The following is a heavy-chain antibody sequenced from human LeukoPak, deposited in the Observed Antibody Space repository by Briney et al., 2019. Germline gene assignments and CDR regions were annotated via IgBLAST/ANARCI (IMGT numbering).Heavy chain of an antibody. D-gene: IGHD2-15*01. J-gene: IGHJ2*01. V-gene: IGHV4-59*08. CDR3: ARHGYCSGANCYSGWYSDL. CDR2: IYYNGTT. CDR1: GGSISSYY. Sequence: SETLSLACTVSGGSISSYYWSWIRQPPGKGLEWIGYIYYNGTTNYNPSLKSRVTISADTSKKQFSLKLSSVTAADTAVYYCARHGYCSGANCYSGWYSDLWGRGALVTVSS.